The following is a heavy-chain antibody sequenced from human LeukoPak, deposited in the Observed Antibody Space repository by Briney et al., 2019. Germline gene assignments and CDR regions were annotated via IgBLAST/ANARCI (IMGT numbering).Heavy chain of an antibody. J-gene: IGHJ4*02. CDR2: ISSSSYI. CDR1: GFTFSSYS. CDR3: ATLARSGSHSDY. D-gene: IGHD1-26*01. Sequence: GGSLRLSCAASGFTFSSYSMNWVRQAPGKGLEWVSSISSSSYIYYADSVKGRFTISRDNAKNSLYLQMNSLRVEDTAVYYCATLARSGSHSDYWGQGTLVTVSS. V-gene: IGHV3-21*04.